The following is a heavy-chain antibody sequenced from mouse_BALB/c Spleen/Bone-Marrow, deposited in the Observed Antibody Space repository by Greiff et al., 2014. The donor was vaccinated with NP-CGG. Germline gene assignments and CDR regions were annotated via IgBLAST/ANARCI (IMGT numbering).Heavy chain of an antibody. J-gene: IGHJ3*01. CDR2: IDPANGNI. CDR1: GFNIKDTY. V-gene: IGHV14-3*02. D-gene: IGHD1-1*01. Sequence: VQLKHSGAELVKPGASVKLSCTASGFNIKDTYMHWVKQRPEQGLEWIGRIDPANGNIKYDPKFHGKATITADTSSNTAYLQLSSLTSEDTAVYYCAPYYYGRWFANWGQGTLVTVSA. CDR3: APYYYGRWFAN.